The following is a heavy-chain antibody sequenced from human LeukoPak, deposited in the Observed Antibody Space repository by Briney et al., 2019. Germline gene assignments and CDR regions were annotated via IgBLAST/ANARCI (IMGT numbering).Heavy chain of an antibody. D-gene: IGHD3-10*01. J-gene: IGHJ6*02. Sequence: GASVKVSCKASGHTFTSYDINWVRQATGQGLEWMGWMNPNSGNTGYAQKFQGRVTMTRNTSISTAYMELSSLRSEDTAVYYCARGRGTMVRGVLYYYYGMDVWGQGTTVTVSS. CDR3: ARGRGTMVRGVLYYYYGMDV. CDR2: MNPNSGNT. V-gene: IGHV1-8*01. CDR1: GHTFTSYD.